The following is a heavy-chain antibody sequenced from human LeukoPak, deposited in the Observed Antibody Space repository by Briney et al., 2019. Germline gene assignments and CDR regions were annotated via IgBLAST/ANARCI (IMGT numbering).Heavy chain of an antibody. CDR1: GFTFSSYA. D-gene: IGHD5-18*01. CDR2: ISGSGGST. J-gene: IGHJ3*02. V-gene: IGHV3-23*01. CDR3: AKARVQLWLGPDAFDI. Sequence: GGSLRLSCAASGFTFSSYAMSWVRKAPGKGLEWVSAISGSGGSTYYADSVKGRFTISRDNSKNTLYLQMNSLRAEDTAVYYCAKARVQLWLGPDAFDIWGQGTMVTVSS.